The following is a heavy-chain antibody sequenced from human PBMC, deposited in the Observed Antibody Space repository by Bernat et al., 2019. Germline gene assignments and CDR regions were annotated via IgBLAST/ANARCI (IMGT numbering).Heavy chain of an antibody. Sequence: EVQLVESGGGLVQPGGSLRLSCAASGFTFSSYEMNWFRQAPGKGLEWVSYIISSGSTIYYADSVKGRFTISRENAKNSLYLQMNSLRAEDTDVYYCERWKVGGSGWYGPFDYWGKGTLVTVSS. CDR2: IISSGSTI. J-gene: IGHJ4*02. V-gene: IGHV3-48*03. D-gene: IGHD6-19*01. CDR1: GFTFSSYE. CDR3: ERWKVGGSGWYGPFDY.